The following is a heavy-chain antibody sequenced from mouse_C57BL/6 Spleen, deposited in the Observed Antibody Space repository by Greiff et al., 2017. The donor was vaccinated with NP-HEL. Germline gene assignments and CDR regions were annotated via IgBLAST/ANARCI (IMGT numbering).Heavy chain of an antibody. Sequence: QVQLKESGAELVRPGTSVKVSCKASGYAFTNYLIEWVKQRPGQGLEWIGVINPGSGGTNYNEKFKGKATLTADKSSSTAYMQLSSLTSEDSAVYFCARGMVTPWYAMDYWGQGTSVTVSS. D-gene: IGHD2-3*01. J-gene: IGHJ4*01. CDR1: GYAFTNYL. CDR2: INPGSGGT. V-gene: IGHV1-54*01. CDR3: ARGMVTPWYAMDY.